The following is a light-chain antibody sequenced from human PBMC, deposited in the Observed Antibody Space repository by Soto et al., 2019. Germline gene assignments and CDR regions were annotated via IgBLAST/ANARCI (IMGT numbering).Light chain of an antibody. Sequence: NFMLTQPHSVSESPGKTVTISCTRSSGSIASNYVQWYQQRPGSAPTTVIYEDNQRPSGVPDRFSGSTDGSSNSASLTISGLQTEDEADYYCRSYAGTGTWIFGGGTQLTVL. CDR3: RSYAGTGTWI. V-gene: IGLV6-57*04. CDR1: SGSIASNY. CDR2: EDN. J-gene: IGLJ2*01.